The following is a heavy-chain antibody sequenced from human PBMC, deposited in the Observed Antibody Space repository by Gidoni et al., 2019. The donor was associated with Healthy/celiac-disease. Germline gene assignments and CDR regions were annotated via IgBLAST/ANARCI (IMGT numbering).Heavy chain of an antibody. D-gene: IGHD6-13*01. CDR1: GGSISSYY. CDR2: IYTRGST. V-gene: IGHV4-4*07. Sequence: QVQLQESGPGLVKPSETLSLTCTVSGGSISSYYWGWIRQPAGKGLEWIGRIYTRGSTNYNPSLKSRVTMSVDTSKNQFSLKLSSVTAADTAVYYCARDSRGAKAAAGTGWFDPWGQGTLVTVSS. CDR3: ARDSRGAKAAAGTGWFDP. J-gene: IGHJ5*02.